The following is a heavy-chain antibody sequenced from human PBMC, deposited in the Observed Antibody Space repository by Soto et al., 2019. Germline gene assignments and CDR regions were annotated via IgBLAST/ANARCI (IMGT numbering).Heavy chain of an antibody. CDR1: GFSFSSYG. V-gene: IGHV3-33*03. Sequence: QVQLVESGGGVVQPGGSLRLSCAASGFSFSSYGMHWVRQAPGKGLEWVAVIWNDSSNKLYPDSVWGRFTISRDNSKSTLFLQMNSLRAEDTAVYYCATSNWNFFDYWGQGALVTVSS. CDR3: ATSNWNFFDY. D-gene: IGHD1-20*01. J-gene: IGHJ4*02. CDR2: IWNDSSNK.